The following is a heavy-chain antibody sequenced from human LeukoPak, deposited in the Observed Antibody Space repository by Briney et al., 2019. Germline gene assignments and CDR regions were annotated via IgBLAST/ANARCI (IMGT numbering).Heavy chain of an antibody. D-gene: IGHD2-21*02. CDR2: ITTNGITT. V-gene: IGHV3-64D*06. CDR1: GFIFSGYA. J-gene: IGHJ4*02. Sequence: PGGSLRLSCSASGFIFSGYAMEWVRQAPGKGLECLSGITTNGITTYYADSVKGRFTISRDNTKNALYLQMTSLRAEDTAIYYCVRRGSVVTTYDYWGQGSLVTVAS. CDR3: VRRGSVVTTYDY.